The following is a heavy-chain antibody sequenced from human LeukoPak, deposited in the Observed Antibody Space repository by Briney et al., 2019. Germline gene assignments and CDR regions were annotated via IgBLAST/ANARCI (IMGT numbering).Heavy chain of an antibody. Sequence: GGSLRLSCAASGFTFSSYWMSWVRQAPGKGLEWVANIKQDGSEKYYVDSVKGRFTISRDNAKNSLYLQMNSLRAEDTAVYYCAIEVGGSSTEDFDYWGQGTLVTVSS. V-gene: IGHV3-7*01. CDR1: GFTFSSYW. CDR2: IKQDGSEK. J-gene: IGHJ4*02. D-gene: IGHD2/OR15-2a*01. CDR3: AIEVGGSSTEDFDY.